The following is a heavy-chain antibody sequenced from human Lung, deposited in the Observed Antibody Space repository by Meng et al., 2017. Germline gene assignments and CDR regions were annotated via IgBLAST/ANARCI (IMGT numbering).Heavy chain of an antibody. D-gene: IGHD4-11*01. Sequence: QVMLQQWRAGLLKPSETLSLTCVVSGGSFSDYYWSWIRQPPGKGLEWIGEINHSGSTNYNPSLESRATISVDTSQNNLSLKLSSVTAADSAVYYCARGPTTMAHDFDYWGQGTLVTVSS. CDR2: INHSGST. CDR3: ARGPTTMAHDFDY. J-gene: IGHJ4*02. CDR1: GGSFSDYY. V-gene: IGHV4-34*01.